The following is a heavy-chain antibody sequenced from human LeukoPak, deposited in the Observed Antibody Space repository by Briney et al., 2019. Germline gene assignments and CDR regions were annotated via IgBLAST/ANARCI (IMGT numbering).Heavy chain of an antibody. CDR3: AKDEHSSSWYLVPDY. Sequence: ASVKVSCKASGYTFIDYYMHWVRQAPGQGLEWMGWINPNSGDTNYAQKFQGRVTMTRDTSISTAYMELNSLRSDDTAVYYCAKDEHSSSWYLVPDYWGQGTLVTVSS. V-gene: IGHV1-2*02. CDR1: GYTFIDYY. CDR2: INPNSGDT. D-gene: IGHD6-13*01. J-gene: IGHJ4*02.